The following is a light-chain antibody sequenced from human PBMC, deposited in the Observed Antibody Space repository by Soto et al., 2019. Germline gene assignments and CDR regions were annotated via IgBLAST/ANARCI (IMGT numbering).Light chain of an antibody. V-gene: IGKV3-15*01. CDR1: QSVSSN. CDR3: QQYNNRPPWT. CDR2: GAS. Sequence: EIVMTQSPATLSVSPGERATLSCRASQSVSSNLAWYQQKPGQAPRLLIYGASTRATGIPARFSGSGSGTEFTLTISSLQSEDFAVYYCQQYNNRPPWTFGQGTKVET. J-gene: IGKJ1*01.